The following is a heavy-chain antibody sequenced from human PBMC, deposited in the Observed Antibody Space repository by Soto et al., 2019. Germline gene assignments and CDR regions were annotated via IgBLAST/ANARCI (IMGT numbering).Heavy chain of an antibody. D-gene: IGHD3-16*02. Sequence: QVQLQQWGAGLLKPSETLSLTCAFYGGSFSGYYWSWIRQPPGKGLEWIGEINHSGSSNYNPSLNSRVPISVDTSKNQFSLKLSSVTAADTAVYYCARGTGYDYVWGSYRANYYYGLDVWGQGTTVTVSS. CDR2: INHSGSS. V-gene: IGHV4-34*01. J-gene: IGHJ6*02. CDR1: GGSFSGYY. CDR3: ARGTGYDYVWGSYRANYYYGLDV.